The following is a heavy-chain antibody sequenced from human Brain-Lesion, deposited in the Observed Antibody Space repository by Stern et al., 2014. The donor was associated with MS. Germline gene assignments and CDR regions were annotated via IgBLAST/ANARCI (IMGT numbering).Heavy chain of an antibody. CDR2: IYYSGFT. V-gene: IGHV4-39*01. CDR3: ARHDSAPRPSQLYIARNRGPGYFDY. J-gene: IGHJ4*02. D-gene: IGHD2/OR15-2a*01. CDR1: GGSISSSTYY. Sequence: QVQLQESGPGLVKPSETLSLTCTVSGGSISSSTYYWAWIRQPPGKGLEWIGNIYYSGFTYYNPSLKSRVTISVDMSKNQFSLKLSFVTAAAPAIYSGARHDSAPRPSQLYIARNRGPGYFDYWGRGPLVTVSS.